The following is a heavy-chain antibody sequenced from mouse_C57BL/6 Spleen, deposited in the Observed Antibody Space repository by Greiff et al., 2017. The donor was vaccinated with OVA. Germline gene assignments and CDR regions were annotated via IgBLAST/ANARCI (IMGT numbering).Heavy chain of an antibody. CDR2: IYPRSGNT. Sequence: VQLQQSGAELARPGASVKLSCKASGYTFTSYGISWVKQRTGQGLEWIGEIYPRSGNTYYNEKFKGKATLTADKSSSTAYMELRSLTSEDSAVYFCARSLITTVVATPFAYWGQGTLVTVSA. V-gene: IGHV1-81*01. CDR3: ARSLITTVVATPFAY. D-gene: IGHD1-1*01. CDR1: GYTFTSYG. J-gene: IGHJ3*01.